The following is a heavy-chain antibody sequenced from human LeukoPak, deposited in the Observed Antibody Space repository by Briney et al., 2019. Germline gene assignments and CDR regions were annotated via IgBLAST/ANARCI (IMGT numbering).Heavy chain of an antibody. D-gene: IGHD3-3*01. CDR1: GGTFSSYT. V-gene: IGHV1-69*02. CDR2: IIPILGIA. CDR3: AHSNLEWLLSLDY. Sequence: SVKVSCKASGGTFSSYTISWVRQAPGQVLEWMGRIIPILGIANYAQKFQGRVTITADKSTSTAYMELSSLRSEDTAVYYCAHSNLEWLLSLDYWGQGTLVTVSS. J-gene: IGHJ4*02.